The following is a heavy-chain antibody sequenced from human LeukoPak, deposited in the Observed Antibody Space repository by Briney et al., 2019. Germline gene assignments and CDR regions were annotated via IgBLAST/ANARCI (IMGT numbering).Heavy chain of an antibody. CDR1: GYTFTGYY. Sequence: ASVKVSCKASGYTFTGYYMHWVRQAPGQGLEWMGWINPNSGGTKYAQKFQGRVTMTRDTSISTAYMDLSRLRSDDTALYYCARPLYGAASVALNPNSLDYWGQGTLVTVSS. CDR2: INPNSGGT. V-gene: IGHV1-2*02. J-gene: IGHJ4*02. CDR3: ARPLYGAASVALNPNSLDY. D-gene: IGHD4/OR15-4a*01.